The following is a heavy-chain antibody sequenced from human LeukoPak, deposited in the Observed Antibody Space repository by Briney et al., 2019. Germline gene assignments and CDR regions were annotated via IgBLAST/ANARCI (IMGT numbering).Heavy chain of an antibody. CDR2: INPNSGGT. CDR3: AIEFATVVVSAVISAFDI. V-gene: IGHV1-2*02. D-gene: IGHD2-2*02. J-gene: IGHJ3*02. Sequence: ASVKVSCKASGCTFTDYYMHWVRQAPGQGLEWMGWINPNSGGTNYAQKFQGRVTMTRYTSIRTAYMELSRLRSDDTAVYYCAIEFATVVVSAVISAFDIWGQGTMVTVSS. CDR1: GCTFTDYY.